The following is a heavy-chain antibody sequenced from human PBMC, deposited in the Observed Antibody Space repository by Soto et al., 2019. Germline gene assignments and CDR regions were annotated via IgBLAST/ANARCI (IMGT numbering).Heavy chain of an antibody. CDR2: IDPSDSYT. Sequence: PGESLKISCKGSGYSFTSYWISWVRQMPGKGLEWMGRIDPSDSYTNYSPSFQGHVTISADKSISTAYLQWSSLKASDTAMYYCARYDILTGYYIPSGGMDVWGQGTTVTVSS. D-gene: IGHD3-9*01. J-gene: IGHJ6*02. CDR3: ARYDILTGYYIPSGGMDV. V-gene: IGHV5-10-1*01. CDR1: GYSFTSYW.